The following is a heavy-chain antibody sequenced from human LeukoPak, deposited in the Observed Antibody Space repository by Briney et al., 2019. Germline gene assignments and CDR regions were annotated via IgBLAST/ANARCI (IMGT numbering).Heavy chain of an antibody. J-gene: IGHJ5*02. CDR1: GGSFSGYY. CDR2: INHSGST. Sequence: SETLSLTCAVYGGSFSGYYWSWIRQPPGKGLEWIGEINHSGSTTYNPPLTSRVTISVDTSKNQFSLKLSSVTAADTAVYYCARSSRTYYDFWSGYYQNWFDPWGQGTLVTVSS. V-gene: IGHV4-34*01. D-gene: IGHD3-3*01. CDR3: ARSSRTYYDFWSGYYQNWFDP.